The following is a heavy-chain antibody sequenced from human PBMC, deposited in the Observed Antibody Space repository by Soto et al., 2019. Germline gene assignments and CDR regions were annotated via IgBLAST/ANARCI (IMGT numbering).Heavy chain of an antibody. CDR1: GFTFSSYS. CDR3: ARVSRSGRRGHYYYGMDV. V-gene: IGHV3-48*02. CDR2: ISSSSSTI. Sequence: EVQLLESGGGLVQPGGSLRLSCAASGFTFSSYSMNWVRQAPGKGLEWVSYISSSSSTIYYADSVKGRFTISRDNAKNSLYLQMNSLRDEDTAVYYCARVSRSGRRGHYYYGMDVWGQGTTVTVSS. D-gene: IGHD3-3*02. J-gene: IGHJ6*02.